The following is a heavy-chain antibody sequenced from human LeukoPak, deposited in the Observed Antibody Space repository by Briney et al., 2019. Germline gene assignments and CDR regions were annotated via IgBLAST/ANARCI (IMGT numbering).Heavy chain of an antibody. V-gene: IGHV6-1*01. J-gene: IGHJ3*02. D-gene: IGHD6-19*01. Sequence: SQTVSLTCAISGDSVSGNGAAWNWIRQSPSRGLEWLGRTYYRSKWYNDYAVSVKSRITINPDTSKNQFSLQLNSVTPEDTAVYYCASTDSSGWNAFDIWGQGTKVTVSS. CDR1: GDSVSGNGAA. CDR2: TYYRSKWYN. CDR3: ASTDSSGWNAFDI.